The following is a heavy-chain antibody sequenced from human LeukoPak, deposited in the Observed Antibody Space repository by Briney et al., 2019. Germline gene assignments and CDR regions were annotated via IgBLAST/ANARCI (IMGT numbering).Heavy chain of an antibody. V-gene: IGHV3-23*01. CDR1: GFTFSSYA. J-gene: IGHJ6*02. D-gene: IGHD5-12*01. Sequence: GGSLRLSCAASGFTFSSYAMNWVRQAPGKGLEWVSTISGSDGSTYYADSVKGRFTISRDNSKNTLYLQMNSLRAEDTAVYYCARDRVYSGYDLFYYGMDVWGQGTTVTVSS. CDR2: ISGSDGST. CDR3: ARDRVYSGYDLFYYGMDV.